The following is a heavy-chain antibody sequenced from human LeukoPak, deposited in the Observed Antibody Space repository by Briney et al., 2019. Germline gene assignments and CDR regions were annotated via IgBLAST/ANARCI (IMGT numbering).Heavy chain of an antibody. CDR2: ISWNSGNI. CDR3: ARAEGYGGELDS. V-gene: IGHV3-9*01. Sequence: GGSLRLSCAASGFTFDDYAMHWVRQAPGKGLEWVSGISWNSGNIGYADSVKGRFSISRDNAKNSLYLQMNSLRAEDTALYYCARAEGYGGELDSWGQGTLVTVSS. D-gene: IGHD4-23*01. CDR1: GFTFDDYA. J-gene: IGHJ4*02.